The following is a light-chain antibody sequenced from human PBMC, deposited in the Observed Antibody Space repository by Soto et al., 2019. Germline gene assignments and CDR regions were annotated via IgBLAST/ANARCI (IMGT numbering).Light chain of an antibody. V-gene: IGLV1-36*01. Sequence: QSVLTQPPSVSEAPRQRVTISCSGSSSNIGKNAVNWYQQLPGEAPRLLIYSNDLRPSRVSDRFSGSKSGTSASLAISGLQSEDEADYYCSTWDDNLSVVFGGGTKVTVL. CDR3: STWDDNLSVV. J-gene: IGLJ2*01. CDR2: SND. CDR1: SSNIGKNA.